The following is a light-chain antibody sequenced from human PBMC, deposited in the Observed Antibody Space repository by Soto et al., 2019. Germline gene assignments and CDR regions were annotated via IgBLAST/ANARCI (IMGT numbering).Light chain of an antibody. Sequence: DIVMTQSPDSLAVSLGERATINCKSSQSVLYSSNNKNYLAWYQQKPGQPPKLLIYWASTRESGVPDRFSGSGSGTDFTLTISSLQGEDLAVYYCQQYYSTPYTFGQGTKLEIK. J-gene: IGKJ2*01. CDR1: QSVLYSSNNKNY. CDR2: WAS. V-gene: IGKV4-1*01. CDR3: QQYYSTPYT.